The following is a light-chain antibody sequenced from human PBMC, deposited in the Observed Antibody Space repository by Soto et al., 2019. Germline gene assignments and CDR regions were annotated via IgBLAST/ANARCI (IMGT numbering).Light chain of an antibody. CDR3: CSYAGSYVV. V-gene: IGLV2-23*01. Sequence: QSALTQPASVSGSPGQSITISCTGTSSDVGSYNLVSWYQQHPGKATKLMIYEGSKRPSGVSNRFSGSKSGNTASLTISGLQAEDEADYYCCSYAGSYVVFGGGTKLTVL. J-gene: IGLJ2*01. CDR2: EGS. CDR1: SSDVGSYNL.